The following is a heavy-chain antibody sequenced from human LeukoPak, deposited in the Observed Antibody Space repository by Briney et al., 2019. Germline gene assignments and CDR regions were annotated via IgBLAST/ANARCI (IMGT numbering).Heavy chain of an antibody. Sequence: PGRSLRLSCAASGFTFSSYAMHWVRQAPGKGLEWVAVISYDGSNTYYADSVKGRFTISRDNSKNTLYLQMNSLRAEDTAVYYCARDRGTTSVFDYWGQGTLVTVSS. V-gene: IGHV3-30-3*01. CDR1: GFTFSSYA. J-gene: IGHJ4*02. CDR2: ISYDGSNT. D-gene: IGHD1-14*01. CDR3: ARDRGTTSVFDY.